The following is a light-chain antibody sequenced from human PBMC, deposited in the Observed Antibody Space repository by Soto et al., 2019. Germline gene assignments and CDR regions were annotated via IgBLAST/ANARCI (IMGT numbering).Light chain of an antibody. CDR2: DVS. J-gene: IGLJ2*01. Sequence: QSALTQPASVSGSPGQSITISCTGTSGDVGGYKYVSWYQHHPGKAPKLMIYDVSDRPSGVSNRFSGSKSGNTASLTISGLQAEDEADYYCSSYTTTSTLVFGGGTKL. CDR1: SGDVGGYKY. CDR3: SSYTTTSTLV. V-gene: IGLV2-14*03.